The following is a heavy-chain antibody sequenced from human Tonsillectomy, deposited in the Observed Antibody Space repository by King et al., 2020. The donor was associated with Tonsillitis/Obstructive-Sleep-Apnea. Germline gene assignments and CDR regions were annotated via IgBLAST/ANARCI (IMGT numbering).Heavy chain of an antibody. CDR2: INTNTGNP. CDR3: AREVYSNYDDYYYMDV. CDR1: GYTFTSYA. V-gene: IGHV7-4-1*02. J-gene: IGHJ6*03. D-gene: IGHD4-11*01. Sequence: QLVQSGSELKKPGASVKVSCKASGYTFTSYAMNWVRQAPGQGLEWMGWINTNTGNPSYAQGFTGRFVFSLDTSVSTAYLQISSLKAEDNAVYYCAREVYSNYDDYYYMDVWGKGTTVTVSS.